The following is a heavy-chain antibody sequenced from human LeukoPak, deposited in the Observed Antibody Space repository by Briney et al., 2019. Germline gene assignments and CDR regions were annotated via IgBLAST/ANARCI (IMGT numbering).Heavy chain of an antibody. D-gene: IGHD2-15*01. CDR3: AKVHRGGYPIDAFDI. Sequence: GGSLRLSCAASGFTFSDYYMSWIRQAPGKGLEWVSAISGSGGSTYHADSVKGRFTISRDNSKNTLYLQMNSLRAEDTAVYYCAKVHRGGYPIDAFDIWGQGTMVTVSS. J-gene: IGHJ3*02. V-gene: IGHV3-23*01. CDR1: GFTFSDYY. CDR2: ISGSGGST.